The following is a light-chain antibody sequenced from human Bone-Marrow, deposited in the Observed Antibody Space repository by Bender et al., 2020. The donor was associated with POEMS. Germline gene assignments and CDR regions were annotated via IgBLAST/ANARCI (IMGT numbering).Light chain of an antibody. CDR1: SSDVGSYNV. Sequence: QSALTQPASVSVSPGQSITISCTGTSSDVGSYNVVSWYQQHPDKVPKVMIYDVSTRPSGVSNRFSGSKSGNTASLTISGLQAEDEADYYCSSYTSSSTLEFGGGTKLTVL. CDR3: SSYTSSSTLE. J-gene: IGLJ3*02. V-gene: IGLV2-14*02. CDR2: DVS.